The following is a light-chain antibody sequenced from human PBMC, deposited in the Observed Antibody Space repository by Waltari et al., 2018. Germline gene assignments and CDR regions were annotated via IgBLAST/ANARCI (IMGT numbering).Light chain of an antibody. CDR1: SSDVGGYNY. Sequence: QSALTQPRSVSGSPGPSVTISCTGTSSDVGGYNYVSWYQQHPGKAPKLMIYDVSKRPSGVPDRFSGSKSGNTASLTISGLQAEDEADYYCCSYAGSYTGVFGGGTKLTVL. J-gene: IGLJ2*01. CDR3: CSYAGSYTGV. V-gene: IGLV2-11*01. CDR2: DVS.